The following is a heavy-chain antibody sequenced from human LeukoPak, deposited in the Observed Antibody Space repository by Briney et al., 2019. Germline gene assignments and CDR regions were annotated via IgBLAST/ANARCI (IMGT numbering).Heavy chain of an antibody. J-gene: IGHJ4*02. V-gene: IGHV3-48*02. CDR1: GFTFSSYS. D-gene: IGHD4-17*01. CDR2: ISRSSSTI. CDR3: ARGYGDPPSFDY. Sequence: GGSLRLSCAASGFTFSSYSMNWVRQAPGKGLEWVSYISRSSSTIHYGDSVKGRFTISRDNAKNSLYLQMNSLREEDTAIYYCARGYGDPPSFDYWGQGTQVTVSS.